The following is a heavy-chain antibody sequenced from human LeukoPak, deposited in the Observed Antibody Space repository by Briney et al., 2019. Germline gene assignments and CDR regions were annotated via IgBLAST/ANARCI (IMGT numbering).Heavy chain of an antibody. V-gene: IGHV4-59*01. CDR3: ARAREYCSSTSCYFAHAFDI. CDR1: GGSISSYY. Sequence: SETLSLTCTVSGGSISSYYWSWIRQPPGKGLEWSGYIYYSGSTNYNPSLKSRVTISVDTSKNQFSLKLSSVTAADTAVYYCARAREYCSSTSCYFAHAFDIWGQGTMVTVSS. D-gene: IGHD2-2*01. J-gene: IGHJ3*02. CDR2: IYYSGST.